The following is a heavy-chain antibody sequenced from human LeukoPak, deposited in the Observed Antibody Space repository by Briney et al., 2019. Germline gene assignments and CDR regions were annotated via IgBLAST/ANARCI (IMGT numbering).Heavy chain of an antibody. V-gene: IGHV3-23*01. J-gene: IGHJ4*02. CDR2: ISGSGGST. CDR3: AKDMVGVLQPTKIFDY. D-gene: IGHD2/OR15-2a*01. Sequence: GGSLRLSCAASGFTFSSYAMSWVRQAPGKGLEWVSAISGSGGSTYYADSVKGRFTISRDNSKNALYLQMNSLRAEDTAVYYCAKDMVGVLQPTKIFDYWGQGTPVTVSS. CDR1: GFTFSSYA.